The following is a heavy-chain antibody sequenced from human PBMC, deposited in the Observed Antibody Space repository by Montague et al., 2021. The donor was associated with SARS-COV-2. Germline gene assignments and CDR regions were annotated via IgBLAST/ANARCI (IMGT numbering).Heavy chain of an antibody. Sequence: SETLSLTCTVSGGSISSYYWSWIRQPPGKGLEWIGYIYYSGSTNYNPSLKSRVTISVDTSKNQFSLKLSSVTAADTAVYYCARDRRYYDSSVYPGVAYNWFDPWGQGTLVTVSS. CDR2: IYYSGST. D-gene: IGHD3-22*01. J-gene: IGHJ5*02. V-gene: IGHV4-59*01. CDR3: ARDRRYYDSSVYPGVAYNWFDP. CDR1: GGSISSYY.